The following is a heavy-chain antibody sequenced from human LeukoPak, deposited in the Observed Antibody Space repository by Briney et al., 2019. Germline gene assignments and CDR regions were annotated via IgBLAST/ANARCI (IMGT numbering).Heavy chain of an antibody. J-gene: IGHJ4*02. V-gene: IGHV1-18*01. D-gene: IGHD3-22*01. CDR3: ARDPYYYDSSGYY. Sequence: ASVKVSCKASGYTFTSFGISWVRQAPGRGLEWMGWISAYNGNTNYAQKPQGRVTMTTDTSTSTAYMELLQLKCDDTAVYSCARDPYYYDSSGYYWGQGTLVTVSS. CDR2: ISAYNGNT. CDR1: GYTFTSFG.